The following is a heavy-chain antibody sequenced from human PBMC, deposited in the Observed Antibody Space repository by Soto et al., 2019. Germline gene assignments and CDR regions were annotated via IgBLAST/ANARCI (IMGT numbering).Heavy chain of an antibody. CDR1: RYTFSNFW. J-gene: IGHJ4*02. D-gene: IGHD6-13*01. Sequence: GESLKISCQCSRYTFSNFWIAWVRQLPGKGLEWMGIIYPGDYETRYSPSFHGKVTISADRSIGTAYLQWSSLEASDSAFYFCARSPRSSPYFDYWGQGALVTVSS. CDR2: IYPGDYET. CDR3: ARSPRSSPYFDY. V-gene: IGHV5-51*01.